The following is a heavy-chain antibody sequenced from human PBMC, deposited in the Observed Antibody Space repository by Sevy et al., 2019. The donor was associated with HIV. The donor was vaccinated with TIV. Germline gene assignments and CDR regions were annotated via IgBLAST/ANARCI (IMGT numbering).Heavy chain of an antibody. Sequence: GGSLRLSCAASGFRFNNFGMYWVRQAPGKGLEGVAFIRYVGINKYYVDSVKGRSTISRDNSKDTLYLEMKSLRLEDTAIYYCAKGGSGGIDHYGMDVWGQGTTVTV. J-gene: IGHJ6*02. D-gene: IGHD6-25*01. CDR3: AKGGSGGIDHYGMDV. CDR2: IRYVGINK. V-gene: IGHV3-30*02. CDR1: GFRFNNFG.